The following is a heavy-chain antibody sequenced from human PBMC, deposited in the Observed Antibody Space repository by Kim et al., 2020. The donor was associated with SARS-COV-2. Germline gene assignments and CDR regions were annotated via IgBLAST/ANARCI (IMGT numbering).Heavy chain of an antibody. V-gene: IGHV4-34*01. Sequence: FHPSLKSRVPISVDTSKKQFSLKLSSVTAADTAVYYCARALRGSSSWNYWGQGTLVTVSS. CDR3: ARALRGSSSWNY. J-gene: IGHJ4*02. D-gene: IGHD6-13*01.